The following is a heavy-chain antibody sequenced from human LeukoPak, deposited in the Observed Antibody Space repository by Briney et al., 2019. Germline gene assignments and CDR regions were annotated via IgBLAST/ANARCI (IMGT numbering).Heavy chain of an antibody. Sequence: SGPTLVKPTQTLTLTCTFSGFSLSTSGVGVGWIRQPPGKALERLARIDWDDDKYYSTSLKTRLTISKDTYKNQVVLTMTNMDPVDTATYYCARSSIAAAGSSPFDYWGQGTLVTVSS. D-gene: IGHD6-13*01. CDR3: ARSSIAAAGSSPFDY. V-gene: IGHV2-70*11. J-gene: IGHJ4*02. CDR1: GFSLSTSGVG. CDR2: IDWDDDK.